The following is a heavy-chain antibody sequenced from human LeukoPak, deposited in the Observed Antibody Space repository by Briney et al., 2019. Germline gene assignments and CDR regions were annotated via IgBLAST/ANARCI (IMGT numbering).Heavy chain of an antibody. D-gene: IGHD3-10*01. CDR2: INPDNGDT. CDR3: ARDVGSLEVVDY. V-gene: IGHV1-2*02. J-gene: IGHJ4*02. Sequence: ASVKVSCKASGYTFTGHYMHWVRQAPGQGLEWMGWINPDNGDTDCAQKFQGRVTMTRDTSINTAYMELNRLISDDTAVYHCARDVGSLEVVDYWGQGTLVSVSS. CDR1: GYTFTGHY.